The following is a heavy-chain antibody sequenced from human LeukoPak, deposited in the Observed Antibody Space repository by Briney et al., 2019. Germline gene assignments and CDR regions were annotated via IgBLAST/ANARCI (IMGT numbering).Heavy chain of an antibody. CDR2: IFPSGGEI. Sequence: ETLSLTCTVSGGSISSYYWSWVRQPPGKGLEWVSSIFPSGGEIHYADSVRGRFTISRDNSKSTLSLQMNSLRAEDTAIYYCATYRQVLLPFESWGQGTLVTVSS. V-gene: IGHV3-53*01. J-gene: IGHJ4*02. D-gene: IGHD2-8*02. CDR3: ATYRQVLLPFES. CDR1: GGSISSYY.